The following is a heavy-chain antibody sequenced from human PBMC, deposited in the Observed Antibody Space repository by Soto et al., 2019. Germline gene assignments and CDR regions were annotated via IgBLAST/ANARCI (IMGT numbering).Heavy chain of an antibody. CDR1: GYTLTELS. CDR2: FDPEDGET. V-gene: IGHV1-24*01. Sequence: ASVKVSCKVSGYTLTELSMHWVRQAPGKGLEWMGGFDPEDGETIYAQKFQGRVTMTEDTSTDTAYMELSSLRSEDTAVYYCATARYYDFWSGPRSDAFDIWGQGTMVTVSS. CDR3: ATARYYDFWSGPRSDAFDI. D-gene: IGHD3-3*01. J-gene: IGHJ3*02.